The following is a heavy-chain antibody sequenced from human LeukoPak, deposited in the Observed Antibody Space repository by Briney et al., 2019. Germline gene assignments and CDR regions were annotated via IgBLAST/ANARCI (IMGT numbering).Heavy chain of an antibody. J-gene: IGHJ4*02. CDR3: ASGSSPPSYVDY. V-gene: IGHV1-69*05. CDR2: IIPIFGTA. D-gene: IGHD2-15*01. Sequence: ASVKVSCKASGGTFSSYAISWVRQAPGQGLEWMGRIIPIFGTANYAQKFQGRVTITTDESTSTAYMEVSSLRSEDTAVYYCASGSSPPSYVDYSGQGTLVTVSS. CDR1: GGTFSSYA.